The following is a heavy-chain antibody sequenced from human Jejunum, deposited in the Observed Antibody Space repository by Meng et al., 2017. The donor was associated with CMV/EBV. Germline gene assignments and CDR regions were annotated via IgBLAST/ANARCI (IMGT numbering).Heavy chain of an antibody. CDR2: AKQDGRDR. V-gene: IGHV3-7*01. D-gene: IGHD6-6*01. CDR3: ATTSGSSY. CDR1: GFTFSRFW. Sequence: SCAVSGFTFSRFWMSCVRQGPGKGLGRAANAKQDGRDRHYVDSVKGRLTLSRDNTKNSLHLQVSSLRGEDTAVYYCATTSGSSYWGQGALVTVSS. J-gene: IGHJ4*02.